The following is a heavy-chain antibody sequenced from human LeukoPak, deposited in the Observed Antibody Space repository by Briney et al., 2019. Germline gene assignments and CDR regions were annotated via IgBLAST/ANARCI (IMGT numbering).Heavy chain of an antibody. V-gene: IGHV4-61*01. CDR3: ARVASGYDVFDI. D-gene: IGHD3-3*01. CDR1: GGSVSSGSYY. CDR2: IYYSGST. Sequence: SETLSLTCTVSGGSVSSGSYYWSWIRQPPGKGLEWVGYIYYSGSTNYNPSLKSRVTISVDTSKNQFSLKLSSVTAADTAVFYCARVASGYDVFDIWGQGTMVTVSS. J-gene: IGHJ3*02.